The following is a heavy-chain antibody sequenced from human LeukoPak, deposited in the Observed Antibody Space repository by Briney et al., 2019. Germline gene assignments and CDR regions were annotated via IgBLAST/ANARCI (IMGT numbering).Heavy chain of an antibody. V-gene: IGHV3-23*01. Sequence: GGSLRLSCVASGFTFSNYAMSWVRQAPGKGLEWVSILSSSGGATYYADSVKGRFSISRDNSKNTLYLQMNSLRVEDTAVYYCAYFDLDYWGQGTLVTVSS. CDR2: LSSSGGAT. CDR3: AYFDLDY. J-gene: IGHJ4*02. CDR1: GFTFSNYA. D-gene: IGHD3-9*01.